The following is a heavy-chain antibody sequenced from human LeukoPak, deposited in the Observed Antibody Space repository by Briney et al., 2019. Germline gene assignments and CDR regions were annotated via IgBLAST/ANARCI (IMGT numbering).Heavy chain of an antibody. CDR3: AREVSRDDFWSGYYYYYYYGMDV. Sequence: GGSLRLSCAASGFTFSSYWMSWVRQAPGKGLEWVANIKQDGSEKYYVDSVKGRFTISRDNAKNPLYLRMNSLRAEDTAVYYCAREVSRDDFWSGYYYYYYYGMDVWGQGTTVTVSS. J-gene: IGHJ6*02. CDR2: IKQDGSEK. V-gene: IGHV3-7*01. CDR1: GFTFSSYW. D-gene: IGHD3-3*01.